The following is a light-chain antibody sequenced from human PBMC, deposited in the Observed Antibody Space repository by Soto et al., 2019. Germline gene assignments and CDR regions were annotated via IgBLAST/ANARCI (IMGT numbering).Light chain of an antibody. CDR2: DTS. CDR3: QQRTNWRIT. J-gene: IGKJ5*01. Sequence: LTQSPGPLSLFPGGRATLFCRASQSVSSSLALYQQKPGQAPRLLIYDTSNRATDIPPRFSGSGSGTDFTLTISSLEPEDFAVYYCQQRTNWRITFSQGTRLEN. CDR1: QSVSSS. V-gene: IGKV3-11*01.